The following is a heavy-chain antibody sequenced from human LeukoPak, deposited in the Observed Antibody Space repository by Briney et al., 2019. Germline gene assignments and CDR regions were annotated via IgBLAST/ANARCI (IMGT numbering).Heavy chain of an antibody. D-gene: IGHD6-19*01. V-gene: IGHV4-59*01. Sequence: SETLSLTCTVSGGSISSYYWSWIRQPPGKGLEWIGYIYYSGSTNYNPSLKSRVTISVDTSKNQFSLKLSSVAAADTAVYYCAREDYSGWSQQGVGMDVWGQGTTVTVSS. J-gene: IGHJ6*02. CDR3: AREDYSGWSQQGVGMDV. CDR1: GGSISSYY. CDR2: IYYSGST.